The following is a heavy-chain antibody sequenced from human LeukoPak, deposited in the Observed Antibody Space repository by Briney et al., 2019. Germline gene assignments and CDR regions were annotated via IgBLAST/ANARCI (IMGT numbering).Heavy chain of an antibody. CDR3: ARVRAPSFTQGGFDY. Sequence: GASVKVSCKASGYTFIDYYLHWVQQAPGQGPEWMGWINPNSGTTDYAQIFQGRVTMTRDTSISIAYMELSSLRSDDTAVYHCARVRAPSFTQGGFDYWGQGTLVTVSS. CDR1: GYTFIDYY. CDR2: INPNSGTT. D-gene: IGHD3-16*01. V-gene: IGHV1-2*02. J-gene: IGHJ4*02.